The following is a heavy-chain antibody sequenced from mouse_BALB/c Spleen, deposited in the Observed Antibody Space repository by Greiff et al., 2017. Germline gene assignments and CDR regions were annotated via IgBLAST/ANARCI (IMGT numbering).Heavy chain of an antibody. Sequence: QVQLQQSGAELVRPGTSVKISCKASGYTFTNYWLGWVKQRPGHGLEWIGDIYPGGGYTNYNEKFKGKATLTADTSSSTAYMQLSSLTSEDSAVYFCARSPSNWDDWYFDVWGAGTTVTVSS. CDR1: GYTFTNYW. CDR3: ARSPSNWDDWYFDV. CDR2: IYPGGGYT. D-gene: IGHD4-1*01. V-gene: IGHV1-63*02. J-gene: IGHJ1*01.